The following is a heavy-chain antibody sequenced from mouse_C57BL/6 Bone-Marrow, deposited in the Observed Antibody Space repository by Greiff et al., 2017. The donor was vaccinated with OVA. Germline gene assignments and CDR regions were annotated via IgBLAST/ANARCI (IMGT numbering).Heavy chain of an antibody. CDR1: GFNIKDDY. V-gene: IGHV14-4*01. J-gene: IGHJ1*03. Sequence: VQLQQSGAELVRPGASVKLSCTASGFNIKDDYMHWVKQRPEQGLEWIGWIDPENGDTEYASKFQGKATITADTSSNTAYLQLSSLTSEDTAVYYCTTGSSCGYFDVWGTGTTVTVSS. D-gene: IGHD1-1*01. CDR3: TTGSSCGYFDV. CDR2: IDPENGDT.